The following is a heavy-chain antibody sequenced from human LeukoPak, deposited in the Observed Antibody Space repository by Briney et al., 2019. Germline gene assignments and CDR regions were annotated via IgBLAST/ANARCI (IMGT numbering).Heavy chain of an antibody. CDR2: ISAYNGNT. J-gene: IGHJ4*02. CDR3: ARVVGSGSYYVNFDY. D-gene: IGHD3-10*01. Sequence: ASVKVSCKASGYTFTSYGISWVRQAPGQGLEWMGWISAYNGNTNYAQKLQGRVTMTTDTSTSTAYMELSSLRSEDTAVYYCARVVGSGSYYVNFDYWGQGTLVTVSS. CDR1: GYTFTSYG. V-gene: IGHV1-18*01.